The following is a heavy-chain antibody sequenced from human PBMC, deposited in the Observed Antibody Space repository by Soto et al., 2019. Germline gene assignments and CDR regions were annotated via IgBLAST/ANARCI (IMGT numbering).Heavy chain of an antibody. V-gene: IGHV1-18*01. Sequence: QVQLVQSGGEVKKPGASVKVSCKASGYIFTNYDIGWVRQAPGQGLEWMGWISPYSGNTKYTQKVQGRVTMTTDTSTSTAYMELRSLTSDDTAVYYCVRFASSGWYTGGYWGQGTLVTVSS. D-gene: IGHD6-19*01. J-gene: IGHJ4*02. CDR3: VRFASSGWYTGGY. CDR1: GYIFTNYD. CDR2: ISPYSGNT.